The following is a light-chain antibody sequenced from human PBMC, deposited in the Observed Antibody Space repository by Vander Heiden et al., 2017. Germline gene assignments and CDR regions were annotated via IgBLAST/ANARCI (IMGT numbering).Light chain of an antibody. CDR3: QSYDSSLSGWV. CDR2: GNS. CDR1: SSNIGAGYD. Sequence: QSALTQPPSVSGAAGQRVTLSCTGSSSNIGAGYDVHWYQQRPGTAPKLLIYGNSNRPSGVPDRFSGSKSGTSASLAITGLQAEDEADYYCQSYDSSLSGWVFGGGTKLTVL. V-gene: IGLV1-40*01. J-gene: IGLJ3*02.